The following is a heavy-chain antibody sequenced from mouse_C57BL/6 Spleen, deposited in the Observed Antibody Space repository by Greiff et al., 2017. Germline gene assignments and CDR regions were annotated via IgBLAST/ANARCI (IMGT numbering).Heavy chain of an antibody. CDR1: GYTFTSYW. V-gene: IGHV1-69*01. CDR3: ARGSGSRFDD. D-gene: IGHD1-1*01. J-gene: IGHJ2*01. CDR2: IDPSDSYT. Sequence: VQLQQPGAELVMPGASVKLSCKASGYTFTSYWMHWVKQRPGQGLEWIGEIDPSDSYTNYNQKFKGKSTLTVDKSSSTAYMQLSSLTSEDAAVYYCARGSGSRFDDWGQGTTLTVSS.